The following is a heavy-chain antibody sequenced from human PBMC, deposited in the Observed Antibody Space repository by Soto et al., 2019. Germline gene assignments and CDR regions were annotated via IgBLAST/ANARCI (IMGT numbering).Heavy chain of an antibody. CDR2: IWYDGSNK. CDR3: ARDPTRRSRWYGY. CDR1: GFTFSSYG. D-gene: IGHD6-13*01. J-gene: IGHJ4*02. Sequence: PGGSLRLSCAASGFTFSSYGMHWVRQAPGKGLEWVAVIWYDGSNKYYADSVKGRFTISRDNSKNTLYLQMNSLRAEDTAVYYCARDPTRRSRWYGYWGQGTLVTVSS. V-gene: IGHV3-33*01.